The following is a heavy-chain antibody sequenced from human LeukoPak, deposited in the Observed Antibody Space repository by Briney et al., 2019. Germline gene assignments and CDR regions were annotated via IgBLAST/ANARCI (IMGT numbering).Heavy chain of an antibody. Sequence: GRSLRLSCTASGFTFGDYAMSWVRQAPGKGLEWVGFIRSKAYGGTTEYAASVKGRFTISRDDSKSIAYLQMKSLKTEDTAVYYCTREVVVPAATYYFDYWGQGTLVTVSS. D-gene: IGHD2-2*01. CDR1: GFTFGDYA. V-gene: IGHV3-49*04. CDR2: IRSKAYGGTT. J-gene: IGHJ4*02. CDR3: TREVVVPAATYYFDY.